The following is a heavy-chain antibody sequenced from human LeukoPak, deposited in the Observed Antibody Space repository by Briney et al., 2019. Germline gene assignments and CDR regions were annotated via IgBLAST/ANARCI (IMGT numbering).Heavy chain of an antibody. CDR3: AKWGDYDILTGYYDPDY. V-gene: IGHV3-23*01. CDR1: GSTFSNYA. J-gene: IGHJ4*02. D-gene: IGHD3-9*01. CDR2: VSGRDVRT. Sequence: GGSLRLSCAAYGSTFSNYAMSSVRQAPGKGLEWDSAVSGRDVRTYYAASVKGRFNISRDTSKNTLYLQMNSLRAEDTAVYYCAKWGDYDILTGYYDPDYWGQGTLVTVSS.